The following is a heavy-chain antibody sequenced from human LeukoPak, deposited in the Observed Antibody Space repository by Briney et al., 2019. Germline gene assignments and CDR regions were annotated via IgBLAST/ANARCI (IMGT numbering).Heavy chain of an antibody. CDR2: IRYDGNTK. V-gene: IGHV3-30*02. D-gene: IGHD5-12*01. CDR1: GFTISPYG. CDR3: AKGGGYEAQYYYYYLDV. Sequence: GGSLRLSCAASGFTISPYGMHWVRQAPGKGLEWVAFIRYDGNTKYYADSVKGRFTVSRDNSKNTLYLQMKSLRAEDTAVYYCAKGGGYEAQYYYYYLDVWGKGTTVTISS. J-gene: IGHJ6*03.